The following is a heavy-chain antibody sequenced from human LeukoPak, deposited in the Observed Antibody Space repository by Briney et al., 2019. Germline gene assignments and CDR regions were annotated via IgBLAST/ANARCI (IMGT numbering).Heavy chain of an antibody. J-gene: IGHJ5*01. D-gene: IGHD2-21*01. CDR3: VKDPRDTYGTNWFVS. CDR2: ISGTGGAT. V-gene: IGHV3-23*01. Sequence: GGPLRLSCVASGFSFGNYAMSWVRQAPGNGLQWVSQISGTGGATWYAGFARDRFTISRDNSKKTLYLQMSGLRVEDTAMYYCVKDPRDTYGTNWFVSWGQGTLLIVSS. CDR1: GFSFGNYA.